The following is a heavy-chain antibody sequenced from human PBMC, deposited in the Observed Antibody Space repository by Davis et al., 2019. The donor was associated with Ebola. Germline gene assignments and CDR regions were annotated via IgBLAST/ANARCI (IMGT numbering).Heavy chain of an antibody. D-gene: IGHD5-12*01. V-gene: IGHV1-2*06. Sequence: AASVKVSCKASAYPFTDYFLHWVRQAPGQGLEWMGRINPNTGRTTYAQKFQGRVTVTRDTSTTTVYMDLSSLRSEDTALYYCTTPGGQDSGYDVFDTWGQGTMVTVSS. CDR3: TTPGGQDSGYDVFDT. CDR2: INPNTGRT. J-gene: IGHJ3*02. CDR1: AYPFTDYF.